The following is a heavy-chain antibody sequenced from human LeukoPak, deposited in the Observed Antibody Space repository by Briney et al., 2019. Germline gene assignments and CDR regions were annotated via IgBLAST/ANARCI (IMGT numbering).Heavy chain of an antibody. D-gene: IGHD1-26*01. V-gene: IGHV3-30-3*01. CDR1: GFTFSSYA. Sequence: GGSLRLSSAASGFTFSSYAMHWVRQAPGKGLEWVAVISYDGSNKYYADSVKGRFTISRDNSKNTLYLQMNSLRAEDTAVYYCARGLREWELLGVSNFDYWGQGTLVTVSS. CDR2: ISYDGSNK. J-gene: IGHJ4*02. CDR3: ARGLREWELLGVSNFDY.